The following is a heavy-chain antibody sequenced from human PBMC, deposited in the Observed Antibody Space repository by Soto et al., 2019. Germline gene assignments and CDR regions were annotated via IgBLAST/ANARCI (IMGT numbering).Heavy chain of an antibody. J-gene: IGHJ4*02. V-gene: IGHV4-38-2*01. CDR2: IYHSGST. D-gene: IGHD3-10*01. Sequence: LSLTCAVSGYSISSGYYWGWIRQPPGKGLEWIGSIYHSGSTYYNPSLKSRVTISVDTSKNQFSLKLSSVTAADTAVYYCARGSGSYYKSFDYWGQGTLVTVSS. CDR1: GYSISSGYY. CDR3: ARGSGSYYKSFDY.